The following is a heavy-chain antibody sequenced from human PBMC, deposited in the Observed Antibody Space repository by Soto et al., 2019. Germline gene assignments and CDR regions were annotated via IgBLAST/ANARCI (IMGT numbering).Heavy chain of an antibody. Sequence: GGSLRLSCAASGFTFSNYGMIWARQAPGKGLEWVTHINSAAEVISYSDSVRGRFTVSRDDAKNSLYLQMNSLRADDTAIYYCERYPDGINDYDYWGRGTLVTVSS. CDR2: INSAAEVI. D-gene: IGHD1-20*01. CDR3: ERYPDGINDYDY. CDR1: GFTFSNYG. V-gene: IGHV3-48*04. J-gene: IGHJ4*02.